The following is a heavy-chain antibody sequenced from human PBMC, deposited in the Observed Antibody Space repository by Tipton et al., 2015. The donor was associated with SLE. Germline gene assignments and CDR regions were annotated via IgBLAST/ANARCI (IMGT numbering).Heavy chain of an antibody. J-gene: IGHJ4*02. CDR1: GGSFSGYY. D-gene: IGHD6-6*01. CDR3: ARAFSSIAARPYHY. V-gene: IGHV4-34*01. Sequence: GLVKPSETLSLTCAVYGGSFSGYYWSWIRQPPGKGLEWIGEINHSGSTNYNPSLKSRVTISIDTSKNQFSLKLSSVTVADTAVYYCARAFSSIAARPYHYWGQGTLVTVSS. CDR2: INHSGST.